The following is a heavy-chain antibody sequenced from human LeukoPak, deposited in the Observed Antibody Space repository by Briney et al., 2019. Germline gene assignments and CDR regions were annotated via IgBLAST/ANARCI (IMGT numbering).Heavy chain of an antibody. J-gene: IGHJ4*02. CDR1: GFTFSSYS. CDR2: ISSSSSYI. D-gene: IGHD3-16*02. V-gene: IGHV3-21*01. CDR3: ARVGYDYVWGSYRYTDY. Sequence: PGGSLRLSCAASGFTFSSYSMNWVRQAPGKGLEWVSSISSSSSYIYYADSVKGRFTISRDNAKNSLYLQMNSLRAEDTAVYYCARVGYDYVWGSYRYTDYWGQGTLVTVSS.